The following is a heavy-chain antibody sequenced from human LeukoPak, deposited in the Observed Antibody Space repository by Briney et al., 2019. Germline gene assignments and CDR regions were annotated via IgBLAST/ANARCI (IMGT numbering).Heavy chain of an antibody. J-gene: IGHJ4*02. CDR2: INPNSGGT. CDR3: ARTFGYCSGGSCYLDN. Sequence: ASVKVSCKASGYTFTGYYMRWVRQAPGQGLEWMGWINPNSGGTNYAQKFQGWVTMTRDTSISTAYMELSRLRSDDTAVYYCARTFGYCSGGSCYLDNWGQGTLVTVSS. CDR1: GYTFTGYY. D-gene: IGHD2-15*01. V-gene: IGHV1-2*04.